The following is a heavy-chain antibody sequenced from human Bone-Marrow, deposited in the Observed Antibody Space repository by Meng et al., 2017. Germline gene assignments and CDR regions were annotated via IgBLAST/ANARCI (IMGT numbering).Heavy chain of an antibody. CDR2: INHSGST. CDR3: ARGPTTMAHDFDY. V-gene: IGHV4-34*01. D-gene: IGHD4-11*01. J-gene: IGHJ4*02. CDR1: GGAFSNYH. Sequence: QLQLRKWGALLLKASGTLSLTGVGSGGAFSNYHWSWSRQPPGKGLEWIGEINHSGSTNYNPSLESRATISVDTSQNNLSLKLSSVTAADSAVYYCARGPTTMAHDFDYWGQGTLVTVSS.